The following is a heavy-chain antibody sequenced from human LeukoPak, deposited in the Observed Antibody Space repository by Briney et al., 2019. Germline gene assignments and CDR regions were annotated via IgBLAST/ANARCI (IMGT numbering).Heavy chain of an antibody. CDR3: AKGESCSGGSCYRAFDI. V-gene: IGHV3-30*02. D-gene: IGHD2-15*01. CDR2: IRYDGSNK. Sequence: GGSLRLSCAASGFTFSSYGMHWVRQAPGKGLKWVAFIRYDGSNKYYADSVKGRFTISRDNSKNTLYLQMNSLRAEDTAVYYCAKGESCSGGSCYRAFDIWGQGTMVTVSS. J-gene: IGHJ3*02. CDR1: GFTFSSYG.